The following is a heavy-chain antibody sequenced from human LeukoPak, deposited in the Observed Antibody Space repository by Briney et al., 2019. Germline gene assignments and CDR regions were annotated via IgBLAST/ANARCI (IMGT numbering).Heavy chain of an antibody. Sequence: GASVKVSCKASGGTFSSYAISWVRQAPGEGLEWMGRIIPIFGTANYAQKFQGRVTITTDESTSTAYMELSSLRSEDTAVYYCARDIAVAGIDYWGQGTLVTVSS. CDR3: ARDIAVAGIDY. J-gene: IGHJ4*02. CDR2: IIPIFGTA. D-gene: IGHD6-19*01. CDR1: GGTFSSYA. V-gene: IGHV1-69*05.